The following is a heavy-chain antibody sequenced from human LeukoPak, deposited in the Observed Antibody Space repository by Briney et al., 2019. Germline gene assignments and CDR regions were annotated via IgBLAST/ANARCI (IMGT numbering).Heavy chain of an antibody. CDR2: ISSNGGGT. J-gene: IGHJ4*02. Sequence: GGSLRLSCSASGFTFSNYAIHWVRQAPGKGLEYVSVISSNGGGTYYADSVKGRFTISRDNSKSTLYLQMSSLRSEDTAVYYCVISMARGVVISYFDYWGQGTLVTVSS. CDR3: VISMARGVVISYFDY. CDR1: GFTFSNYA. V-gene: IGHV3-64D*06. D-gene: IGHD3-10*01.